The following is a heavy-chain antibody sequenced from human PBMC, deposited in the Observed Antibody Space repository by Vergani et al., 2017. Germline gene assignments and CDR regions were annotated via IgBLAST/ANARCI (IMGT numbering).Heavy chain of an antibody. Sequence: EVQLVQSGAEVKKPGESLRISCKGSGYSFTSYWISWVRQMPGKGLEWMGRIDPSDSYTNYSPSFQGHVTISADKSISTAYLQWSILKASDTAMYYCARFYVGYCSSTSCPVDYWGQGTLVTVSS. CDR2: IDPSDSYT. CDR3: ARFYVGYCSSTSCPVDY. J-gene: IGHJ4*02. CDR1: GYSFTSYW. D-gene: IGHD2-2*01. V-gene: IGHV5-10-1*03.